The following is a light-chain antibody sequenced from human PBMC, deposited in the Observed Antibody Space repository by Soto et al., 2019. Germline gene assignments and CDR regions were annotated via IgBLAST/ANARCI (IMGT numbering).Light chain of an antibody. CDR1: QSVSSSY. CDR2: ATS. Sequence: IVLTQSPGTLSLSPGERATLSCRASQSVSSSYLAWYQQKPGQAPRLLMYATSNRATDIPARFSGSGSGTDFTLTISRLEPEDFAVYYCQQYVTSPRTFGQGTKVEIK. V-gene: IGKV3-20*01. CDR3: QQYVTSPRT. J-gene: IGKJ1*01.